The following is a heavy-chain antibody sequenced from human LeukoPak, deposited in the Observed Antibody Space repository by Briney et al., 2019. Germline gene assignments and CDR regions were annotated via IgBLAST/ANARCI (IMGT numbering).Heavy chain of an antibody. CDR2: MSGSGGST. CDR3: AKDREYSYVYDAFDI. V-gene: IGHV3-23*01. D-gene: IGHD3-16*01. CDR1: GFTFSTYA. J-gene: IGHJ3*02. Sequence: GGSLRLSCAASGFTFSTYAMSWVRQAPGKGLEWVSGMSGSGGSTYYADSVKGRFTISRDNSKNTLFLQMNTLRAKGTAIYYCAKDREYSYVYDAFDIWGQGTLVTVSS.